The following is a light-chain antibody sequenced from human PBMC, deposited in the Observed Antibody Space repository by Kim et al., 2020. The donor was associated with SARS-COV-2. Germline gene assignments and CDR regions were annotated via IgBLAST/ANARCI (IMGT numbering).Light chain of an antibody. V-gene: IGKV1-17*01. Sequence: AYVGDRVTTTCRASQDIRNDLGWYQQNPGRAPKRLIYSASSLQSGVPSRFSGSGAGTEFTLTISSLQPEDFATYFCLQHNTYPITFGQETRLEIK. CDR3: LQHNTYPIT. J-gene: IGKJ5*01. CDR1: QDIRND. CDR2: SAS.